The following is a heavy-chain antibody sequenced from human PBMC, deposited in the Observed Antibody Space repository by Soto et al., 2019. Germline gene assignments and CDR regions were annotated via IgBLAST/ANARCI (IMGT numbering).Heavy chain of an antibody. CDR1: GGSISSGGYS. CDR3: ARADIEYSSSWYVWFDP. J-gene: IGHJ5*02. V-gene: IGHV4-30-2*01. Sequence: SETLSLTCAVSGGSISSGGYSWSWIRQPPGKGLEWIGYIYHSGSTYYNPSLKSRVTISVDRSKNQFSLKLSSVTAADTAVYYCARADIEYSSSWYVWFDPWGQGTLVTVSS. D-gene: IGHD6-13*01. CDR2: IYHSGST.